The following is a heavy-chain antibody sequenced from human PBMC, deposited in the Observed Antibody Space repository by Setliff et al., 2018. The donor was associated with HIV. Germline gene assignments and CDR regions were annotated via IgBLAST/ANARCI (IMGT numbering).Heavy chain of an antibody. V-gene: IGHV3-23*01. CDR1: GDFISSDYY. D-gene: IGHD3-22*01. CDR3: AKVRYDSSGGNFDY. J-gene: IGHJ4*02. Sequence: ETLSLTCTVSGDFISSDYYWGWIRQSPGKGLEWVSAISGSGGSTYYADSVKGRFTISRDNSKNTLYLQTNSLRAEDTAVYYCAKVRYDSSGGNFDYWGQGTLVTVSS. CDR2: ISGSGGST.